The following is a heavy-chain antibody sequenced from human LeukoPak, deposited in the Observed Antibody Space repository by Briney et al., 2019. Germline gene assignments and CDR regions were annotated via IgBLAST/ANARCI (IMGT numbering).Heavy chain of an antibody. CDR2: IIPIFGTA. CDR1: GGTFSSYA. D-gene: IGHD2-2*02. J-gene: IGHJ6*03. V-gene: IGHV1-69*05. CDR3: ASVEPGYCSSTSCYSPGHYYYMDV. Sequence: ASVKVSCKASGGTFSSYAISWVRQAPGQGLEWMGRIIPIFGTANYAQKFQGRVTITTDESTSTAYMELSSLRSEDTAVYYCASVEPGYCSSTSCYSPGHYYYMDVWGKGTTVTVSS.